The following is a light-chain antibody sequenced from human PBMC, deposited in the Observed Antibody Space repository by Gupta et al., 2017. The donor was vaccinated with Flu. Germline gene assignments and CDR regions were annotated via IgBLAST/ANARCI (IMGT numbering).Light chain of an antibody. Sequence: TARITCGGNNIGSKSVHWYQQKPGQAPVLVVYDDSDRPSGIPERFSGSNSGNTATLTISRVEAGDEADYYCKVWDSSSDHPGVVFGGGTKLTVL. CDR2: DDS. CDR3: KVWDSSSDHPGVV. J-gene: IGLJ2*01. V-gene: IGLV3-21*02. CDR1: NIGSKS.